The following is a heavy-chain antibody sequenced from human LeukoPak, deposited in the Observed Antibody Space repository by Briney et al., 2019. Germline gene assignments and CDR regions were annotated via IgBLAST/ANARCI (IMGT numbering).Heavy chain of an antibody. J-gene: IGHJ4*02. CDR3: ARVTYYYGSGSYLIPDY. V-gene: IGHV3-30*02. CDR2: IRFDGRNK. D-gene: IGHD3-10*01. CDR1: GFTFSSYG. Sequence: GGSLRLSCAASGFTFSSYGMHWVRQAPGKGLEWVAFIRFDGRNKYYADSVKGRFTISRDNSKNTLYLQMHSLRAEDTAVYYCARVTYYYGSGSYLIPDYWGQGTLVTVSS.